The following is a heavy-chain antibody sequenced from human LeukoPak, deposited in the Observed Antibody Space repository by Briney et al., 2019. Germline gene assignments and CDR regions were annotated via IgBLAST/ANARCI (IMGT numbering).Heavy chain of an antibody. CDR3: ARGRRPYGSGSYD. J-gene: IGHJ4*02. D-gene: IGHD3-10*01. V-gene: IGHV3-23*01. Sequence: GGSLRLSCAASGFTFSSYGMSWDRQAPGKGLEWVSAISGSGGSTYYADSVKGRFTISRDNSKNTLYLQMNSLRAEDTAVYYCARGRRPYGSGSYDWGQGTLVTVSS. CDR1: GFTFSSYG. CDR2: ISGSGGST.